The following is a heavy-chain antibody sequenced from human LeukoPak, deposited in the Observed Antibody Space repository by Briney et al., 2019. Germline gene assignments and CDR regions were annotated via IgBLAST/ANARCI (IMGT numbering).Heavy chain of an antibody. CDR2: IKQDGSVQ. D-gene: IGHD1-20*01. CDR1: KFTFSSYW. CDR3: LRDLNWSLDQ. V-gene: IGHV3-7*01. Sequence: GGSLRLSCAASKFTFSSYWMSWVRQAPGKGLEWVANIKQDGSVQFYMDSLKGRFTISRDNAKNTLYLQMNSLRAEDTAVYYCLRDLNWSLDQWGQGTLVTVSS. J-gene: IGHJ4*02.